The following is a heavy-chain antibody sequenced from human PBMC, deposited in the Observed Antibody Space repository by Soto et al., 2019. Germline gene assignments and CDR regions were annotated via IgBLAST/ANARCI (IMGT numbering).Heavy chain of an antibody. Sequence: QVQLVESGGGVVQPGRSLRLSCAASGFTFSSYAMHWVRQAPGKGLEWVAVISYDGSNKYYADSVKGRFTISRDNSKNTLYLQMNSLRAEDTAVYYCARDQESRFDYWGQGTLVTVSS. CDR3: ARDQESRFDY. V-gene: IGHV3-30-3*01. CDR2: ISYDGSNK. CDR1: GFTFSSYA. J-gene: IGHJ4*02.